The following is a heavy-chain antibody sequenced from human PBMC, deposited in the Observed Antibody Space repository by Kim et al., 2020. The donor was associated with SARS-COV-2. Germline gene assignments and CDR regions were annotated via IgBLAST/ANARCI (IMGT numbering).Heavy chain of an antibody. D-gene: IGHD2-15*01. J-gene: IGHJ4*02. CDR3: ARWLPTMSGSCSLIFDY. Sequence: SETLSLTCTVSGGTISSYYWSWIRQPPGKGLEWIGYIYYSGSTNYNPSLKSRVTISVDTSKNQFSLKLSSVTAADTAVYYCARWLPTMSGSCSLIFDYLGQGTLVTVSS. CDR2: IYYSGST. V-gene: IGHV4-59*12. CDR1: GGTISSYY.